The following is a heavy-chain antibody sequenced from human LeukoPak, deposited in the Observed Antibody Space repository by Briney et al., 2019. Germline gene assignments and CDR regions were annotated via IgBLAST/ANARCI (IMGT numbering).Heavy chain of an antibody. D-gene: IGHD6-13*01. Sequence: SQALSLTCAISGDSVSSNSAAWNWIRQSPSRGLEWLGRTYYRSKWYNDYTVSVKSRITINPDTSKNQFSLQLNSVTPEDTAVYYCARAISRIAAAGTFDYWGQGTLVTVSS. CDR3: ARAISRIAAAGTFDY. V-gene: IGHV6-1*01. CDR2: TYYRSKWYN. J-gene: IGHJ4*02. CDR1: GDSVSSNSAA.